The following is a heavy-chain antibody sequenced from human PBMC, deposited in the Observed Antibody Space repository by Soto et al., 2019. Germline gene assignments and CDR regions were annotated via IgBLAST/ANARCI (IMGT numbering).Heavy chain of an antibody. Sequence: EVQLVESGGGLVQPGGSLRLSCAASGFTFSSYWMHWVRQAPGKGLVWVSRINSDGSSTSYADSVKGRFTISRDNXKXTLYLQMNSLRAEDTAVYYCASEGSGWYGRYNWFDPWGQGTLVTVSS. D-gene: IGHD6-19*01. V-gene: IGHV3-74*01. CDR1: GFTFSSYW. CDR2: INSDGSST. J-gene: IGHJ5*02. CDR3: ASEGSGWYGRYNWFDP.